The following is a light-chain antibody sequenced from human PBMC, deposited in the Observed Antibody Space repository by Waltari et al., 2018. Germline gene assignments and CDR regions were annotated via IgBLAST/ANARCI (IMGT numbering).Light chain of an antibody. CDR1: ENIGSY. Sequence: DIQMPQSPSSLSASIGHRVTITCRASENIGSYLNWYQQRTGEAPKLLIYATSTLQTEVPSRFSGSGSRTDFTLTISSLQPEDFATYYCQHTFETPYSFGQGTKLESK. CDR2: ATS. V-gene: IGKV1-39*01. CDR3: QHTFETPYS. J-gene: IGKJ2*01.